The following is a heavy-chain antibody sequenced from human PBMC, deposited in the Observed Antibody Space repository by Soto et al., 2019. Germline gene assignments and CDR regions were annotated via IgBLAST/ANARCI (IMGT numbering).Heavy chain of an antibody. J-gene: IGHJ1*01. CDR2: ISYDGSNK. D-gene: IGHD2-21*02. V-gene: IGHV3-30*18. CDR3: AKGQVTVVTPGHFQH. Sequence: QVQLVESGGGVVQPGRSLRLSCAASGFTFSSYGMHWVRQAPDKGLEWVASISYDGSNKYYADSVKGRFTISRDNSKNTLYRPMNSLRGEDTALYYCAKGQVTVVTPGHFQHWGQGTLVTVSS. CDR1: GFTFSSYG.